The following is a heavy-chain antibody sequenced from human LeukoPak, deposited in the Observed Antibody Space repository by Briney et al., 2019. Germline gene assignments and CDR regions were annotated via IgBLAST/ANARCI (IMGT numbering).Heavy chain of an antibody. J-gene: IGHJ6*03. V-gene: IGHV3-23*01. CDR2: GGSGGST. CDR3: AKMRGQYYHSYYMDA. Sequence: GGSLRLSCAASGFSVSSYAMSWVRQAPGKGLEWVSYGGSGGSTYYADSVKGRFTVSRDNSKSTLYLQMNSLTAEDTAVYYCAKMRGQYYHSYYMDAWGKGTTVTVSS. CDR1: GFSVSSYA.